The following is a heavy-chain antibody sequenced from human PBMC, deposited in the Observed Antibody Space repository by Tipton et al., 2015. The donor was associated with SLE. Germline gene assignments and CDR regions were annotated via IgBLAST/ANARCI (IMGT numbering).Heavy chain of an antibody. J-gene: IGHJ6*03. CDR3: ARGVISGTPYYYYFYMDV. V-gene: IGHV1-18*01. Sequence: QLVQSGAEVKKPGASVKVSCKASGYTFSDYGITWMRQAPGQGLEWMGWIGVYNANTYYAQKFQGRVTMTTDTSTSTAYMELRSLGSEDTAVYYCARGVISGTPYYYYFYMDVWGKGTTVTVFS. CDR2: IGVYNANT. CDR1: GYTFSDYG. D-gene: IGHD1-20*01.